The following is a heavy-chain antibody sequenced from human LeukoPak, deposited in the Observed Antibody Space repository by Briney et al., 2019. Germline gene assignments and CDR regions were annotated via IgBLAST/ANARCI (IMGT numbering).Heavy chain of an antibody. CDR3: ARDQDWNYAFDI. CDR1: GYTLTSYF. V-gene: IGHV1-46*01. Sequence: ASVKVSCKASGYTLTSYFIHWVRQAPGQGLEWMEIINPSGGSTSYAQKFQGRVTMTRDTSTSTVYMELSSLRPEDTAVYYCARDQDWNYAFDIWGQGTMVTVSS. D-gene: IGHD1-7*01. J-gene: IGHJ3*02. CDR2: INPSGGST.